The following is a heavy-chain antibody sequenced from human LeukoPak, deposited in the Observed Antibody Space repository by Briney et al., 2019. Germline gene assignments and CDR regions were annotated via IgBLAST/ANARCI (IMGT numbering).Heavy chain of an antibody. CDR2: ISGSGGST. CDR1: GFTFSSYA. D-gene: IGHD6-19*01. V-gene: IGHV3-23*01. Sequence: GGSLRLSCAASGFTFSSYAMSWVRQAPGKGLEWVSAISGSGGSTYYADSVKGRFTISRDNSKNTLYLQMNSLRAEDTAVFYCAKDSPRVNGWWYFDYWGQGILVTVSS. CDR3: AKDSPRVNGWWYFDY. J-gene: IGHJ4*02.